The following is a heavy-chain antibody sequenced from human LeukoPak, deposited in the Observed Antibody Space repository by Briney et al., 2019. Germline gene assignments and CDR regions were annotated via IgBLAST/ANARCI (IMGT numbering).Heavy chain of an antibody. CDR1: GFTFSSYW. CDR3: VQSSPTIDY. D-gene: IGHD5-12*01. V-gene: IGHV3-74*01. CDR2: INSDGSST. J-gene: IGHJ4*02. Sequence: PVGSLRLSCSGSGFTFSSYWMHWVRQAPGKGLVWVSRINSDGSSTTYADSVKGRFTISRDNAKNTMYLQMNSLRVEDTAVYYCVQSSPTIDYWGQGTLVTVSS.